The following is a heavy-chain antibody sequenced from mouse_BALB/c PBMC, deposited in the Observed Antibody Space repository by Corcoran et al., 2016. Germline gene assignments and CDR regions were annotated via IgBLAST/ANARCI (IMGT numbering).Heavy chain of an antibody. V-gene: IGHV1S34*01. CDR3: ARRAWDDGYAMDY. D-gene: IGHD4-1*01. Sequence: LVKTGVSVKISCKASGYSFTGYYMHWVKQRHGKSLEWIGYISCYNGASSYNQKFKGKATFTDDTSSSTAYMQFNSLTSEDSAVYYCARRAWDDGYAMDYWGQGTSVTVSS. CDR2: ISCYNGAS. CDR1: GYSFTGYY. J-gene: IGHJ4*01.